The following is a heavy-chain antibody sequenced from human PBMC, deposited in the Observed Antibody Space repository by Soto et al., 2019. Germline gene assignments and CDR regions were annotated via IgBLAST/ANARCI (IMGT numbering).Heavy chain of an antibody. CDR3: ARGPMTTVTTWGDWYFDL. D-gene: IGHD4-17*01. Sequence: QVQLVESGGGVVQPGRSLRLSCATSGFTFSSYGMHWVRQGPGKGLEWVAVIWYDGTNKYYADSVNGRFTISRDDSKNKLYLQMTSLRAEDTAVYYCARGPMTTVTTWGDWYFDLWGRGTLVTVSS. V-gene: IGHV3-33*01. CDR1: GFTFSSYG. J-gene: IGHJ2*01. CDR2: IWYDGTNK.